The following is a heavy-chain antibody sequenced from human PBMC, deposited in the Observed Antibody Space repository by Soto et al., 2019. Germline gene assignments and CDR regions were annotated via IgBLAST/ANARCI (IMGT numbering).Heavy chain of an antibody. CDR1: GYTFTNYD. CDR2: INPDSHNA. CDR3: ARGRRYCSTTSCYPPALFPYGMDV. D-gene: IGHD2-2*01. J-gene: IGHJ6*02. V-gene: IGHV1-8*01. Sequence: QVQLVQSGAEVKKPGASVKVSCETSGYTFTNYDINWVRQAAGQGLEWLGWINPDSHNAVSAPKFQGRVTMTRDTAISTAYMELDSLRSEDTAVYYCARGRRYCSTTSCYPPALFPYGMDVWGQGTTVTVSS.